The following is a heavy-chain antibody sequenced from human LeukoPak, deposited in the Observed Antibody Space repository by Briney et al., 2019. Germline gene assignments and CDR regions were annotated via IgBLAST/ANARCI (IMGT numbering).Heavy chain of an antibody. D-gene: IGHD3-10*01. Sequence: PGGSLRLSCAASGFTFSSYWMHWVRQAPGKGLVWVSRINSDGSSTRYADSVKGRFTISRDNAKNTLYLQMNSLRAEDTAVYYCAKAITMVRPLDYGMDVWGQGTTVTVSS. J-gene: IGHJ6*02. CDR1: GFTFSSYW. CDR2: INSDGSST. CDR3: AKAITMVRPLDYGMDV. V-gene: IGHV3-74*01.